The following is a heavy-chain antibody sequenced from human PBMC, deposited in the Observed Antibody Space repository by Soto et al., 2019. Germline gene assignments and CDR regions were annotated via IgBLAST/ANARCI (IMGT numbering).Heavy chain of an antibody. CDR1: GITFSALH. J-gene: IGHJ4*02. V-gene: IGHV1-69-2*01. D-gene: IGHD1-26*01. Sequence: EVLLQQSRAEARKPGSVVKMSCEVSGITFSALHMHWVKQAPGKGLDWVGLVEVENDDRMYAEKYRGRLNKTSHTSTQTTYMELTSLTSDDTAIYCCAAVRGSLGSLSFDDWGQGTQVNVSA. CDR2: VEVENDDR. CDR3: AAVRGSLGSLSFDD.